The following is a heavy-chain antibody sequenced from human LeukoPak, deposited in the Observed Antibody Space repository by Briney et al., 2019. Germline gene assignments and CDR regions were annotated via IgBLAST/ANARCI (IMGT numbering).Heavy chain of an antibody. CDR2: INWSGGRT. CDR3: ARDLTRTDN. Sequence: PGGSLRLSCAASGFMFYDYGMSWVRQAPGKGLEWVSGINWSGGRTGYVDSLKGRFTISRDNAKNTLYLQMNSLRAEDTALYYCARDLTRTDNWGQGTLVTVSS. D-gene: IGHD1/OR15-1a*01. J-gene: IGHJ4*02. V-gene: IGHV3-20*04. CDR1: GFMFYDYG.